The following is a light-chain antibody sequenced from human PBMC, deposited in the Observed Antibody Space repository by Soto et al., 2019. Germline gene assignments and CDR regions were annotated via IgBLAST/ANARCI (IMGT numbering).Light chain of an antibody. V-gene: IGKV2-24*01. Sequence: EIVMPQTPLSSPVTLGQPASISCRSSESLVHSDGNTSLSWLQQRPGQPPRLLFHKISNRFSGVPDRFSGSGAGAEFTLKISRVEAEDVEVYYCLQATQFPWTFGQGNKV. CDR1: ESLVHSDGNTS. J-gene: IGKJ1*01. CDR3: LQATQFPWT. CDR2: KIS.